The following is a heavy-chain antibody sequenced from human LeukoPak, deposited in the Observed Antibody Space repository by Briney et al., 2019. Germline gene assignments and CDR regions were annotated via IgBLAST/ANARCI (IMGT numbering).Heavy chain of an antibody. CDR1: GFTFSTYA. Sequence: GGSLRLSCAASGFTFSTYAMSWVRQAPGKGLEWVSAISGSGASTYYADSFNGLFTISTDHSKNPLYLQMNTLTAEDTAVYYCAKSLQSFSYCSSTSCYKPDFDYWGQGTLVTVSS. J-gene: IGHJ4*02. D-gene: IGHD2-2*02. V-gene: IGHV3-23*01. CDR2: ISGSGAST. CDR3: AKSLQSFSYCSSTSCYKPDFDY.